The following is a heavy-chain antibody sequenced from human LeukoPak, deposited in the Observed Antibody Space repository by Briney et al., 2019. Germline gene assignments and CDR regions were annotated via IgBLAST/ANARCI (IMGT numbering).Heavy chain of an antibody. D-gene: IGHD3-22*01. Sequence: PGGFLRLSCAASGFAVSRNYMSWVRQAPGKGLEWVSEIYRDDSTYYAASVKGRFSIFRDNSKNTLYLQMNSLRVEDTAVYFCARGLSLSGYLDAFDIWGQGTMVTVSS. J-gene: IGHJ3*02. CDR3: ARGLSLSGYLDAFDI. CDR2: IYRDDST. V-gene: IGHV3-53*01. CDR1: GFAVSRNY.